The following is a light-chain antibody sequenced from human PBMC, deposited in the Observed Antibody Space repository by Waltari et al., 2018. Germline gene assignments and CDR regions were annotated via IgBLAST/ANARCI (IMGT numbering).Light chain of an antibody. CDR1: QTITSNH. CDR3: QQYSASTGT. V-gene: IGKV3-20*01. Sequence: EIVLTQSPGTMSLSPGDRAILSCRASQTITSNHLAWYQQKPGQAPRLLIHGASSRAIGIPDRFFGSGSGTDFTLTISRLEPEDSGVYYCQQYSASTGTFGQGTKVEIK. CDR2: GAS. J-gene: IGKJ1*01.